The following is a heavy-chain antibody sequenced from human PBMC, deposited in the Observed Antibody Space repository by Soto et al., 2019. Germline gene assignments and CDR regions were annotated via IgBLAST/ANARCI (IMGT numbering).Heavy chain of an antibody. CDR3: AIARTKFWSNRYGLVACDI. CDR2: LSYDGGSK. J-gene: IGHJ3*02. CDR1: GFTFSNHG. D-gene: IGHD3-16*02. V-gene: IGHV3-30*03. Sequence: GGSLRLSCAASGFTFSNHGMHWVRQAPGKGLEWVALLSYDGGSKYYAGYVNGRFTISRDNSTNTLYLQANSLRAEDTALYYYAIARTKFWSNRYGLVACDIWGQGT.